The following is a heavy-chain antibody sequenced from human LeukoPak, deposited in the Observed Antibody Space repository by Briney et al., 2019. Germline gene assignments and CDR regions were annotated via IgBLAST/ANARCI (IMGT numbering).Heavy chain of an antibody. CDR1: GGSISSGGYY. Sequence: PSETLSLTCTVSGGSISSGGYYWSWIRQHPGKGLEWIGYIYYSGSTYYNPSLKSRVTISVDTSKNQFSLKLSSVTAADTAVYYCARNGYYDSSGYFQRDAFDIWGQGTMVTVSS. CDR3: ARNGYYDSSGYFQRDAFDI. CDR2: IYYSGST. J-gene: IGHJ3*02. V-gene: IGHV4-30-4*08. D-gene: IGHD3-22*01.